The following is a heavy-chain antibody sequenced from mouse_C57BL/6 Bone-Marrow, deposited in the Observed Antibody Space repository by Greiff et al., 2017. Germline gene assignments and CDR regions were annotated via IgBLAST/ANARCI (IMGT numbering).Heavy chain of an antibody. CDR3: ARYYCGSSRSRFDY. CDR1: GYNFFCFW. D-gene: IGHD1-1*01. J-gene: IGHJ2*01. V-gene: IGHV1-64*01. CDR2: VNPNSGST. Sequence: QVQLQQPGAELVKPGASVKLSCKASGYNFFCFWMHWVMPRSGQGLEWFGMVNPNSGSTNYNGKFKSKATRTVGKASSTAYMQLSSLTSEDSAVYYCARYYCGSSRSRFDYWGQGTTLTVSA.